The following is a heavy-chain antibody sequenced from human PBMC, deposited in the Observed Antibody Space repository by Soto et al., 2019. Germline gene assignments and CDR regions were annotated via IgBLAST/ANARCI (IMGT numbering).Heavy chain of an antibody. D-gene: IGHD5-12*01. V-gene: IGHV4-59*08. CDR2: IYYSGST. J-gene: IGHJ5*02. CDR3: ARAGVATIYPGNNWFDP. CDR1: GGFISSCC. Sequence: TSWSLSLTCALCGGFISSCCRSLIRKPPGKGLEWIGYIYYSGSTYYNPSLKSRVTISVDTSKNQFSLKLSSVTATDTAMYYCARAGVATIYPGNNWFDPWGQGTLVTVSS.